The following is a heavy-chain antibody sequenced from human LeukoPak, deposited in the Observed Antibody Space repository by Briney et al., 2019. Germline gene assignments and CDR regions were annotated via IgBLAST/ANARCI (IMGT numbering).Heavy chain of an antibody. D-gene: IGHD3/OR15-3a*01. CDR3: ARDGRRQGDAFDI. CDR2: FDPEDGET. CDR1: GYTLTELS. V-gene: IGHV1-24*01. Sequence: EASVKVSCKVSGYTLTELSMHWVRQAPGKGLEWMGGFDPEDGETIYAQKLQARVTMTTDTSTSTAYMELRSLRSDDTAVYYCARDGRRQGDAFDIWGQGTMVTVSS. J-gene: IGHJ3*02.